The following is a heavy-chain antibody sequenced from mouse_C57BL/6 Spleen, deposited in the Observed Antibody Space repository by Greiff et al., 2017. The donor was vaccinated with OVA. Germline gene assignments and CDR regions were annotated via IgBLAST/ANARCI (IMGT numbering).Heavy chain of an antibody. Sequence: EVKLVESEGGLVQPGSSMKLSCTASGFTFSDYYMAWVRQVPEKGLEWVANINYDGSSTYYLDSLKSRFIISRDNAKNILYLQMSSLKSEDTATYYCARATGYYGSSYGYFDVWGTGTTVTVSS. CDR3: ARATGYYGSSYGYFDV. V-gene: IGHV5-16*01. J-gene: IGHJ1*03. CDR1: GFTFSDYY. CDR2: INYDGSST. D-gene: IGHD1-1*01.